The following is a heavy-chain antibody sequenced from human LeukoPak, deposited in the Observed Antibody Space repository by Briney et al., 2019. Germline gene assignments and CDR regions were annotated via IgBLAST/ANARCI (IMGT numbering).Heavy chain of an antibody. CDR3: ARDKSGYYHDPYNWFDP. J-gene: IGHJ5*02. D-gene: IGHD3-3*01. Sequence: SQTLSLTCTVSGGSIRSGDYYWSWIRQPPGKGLEWIGYIYYSGSTYYSPSLKSRVTISVDTSKNQFSLKLTSVTAADTAVYYCARDKSGYYHDPYNWFDPWGQGTLVTVSS. CDR2: IYYSGST. CDR1: GGSIRSGDYY. V-gene: IGHV4-30-4*01.